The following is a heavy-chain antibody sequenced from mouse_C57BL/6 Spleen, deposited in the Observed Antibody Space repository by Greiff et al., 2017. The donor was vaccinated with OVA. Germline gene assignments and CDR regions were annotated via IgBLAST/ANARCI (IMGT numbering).Heavy chain of an antibody. CDR3: ARRGSSDWYFDV. CDR1: GYTFTDYN. J-gene: IGHJ1*03. CDR2: INPNNGGT. D-gene: IGHD1-1*01. Sequence: EVQLQQSGPELVKPGASVKIPCKASGYTFTDYNMAWVKQSHGKSLEWIGDINPNNGGTIYNQKFKGKATLTVDKSSSTAYMELRSLTSEDTAVYYCARRGSSDWYFDVWGTGTTVTVSS. V-gene: IGHV1-18*01.